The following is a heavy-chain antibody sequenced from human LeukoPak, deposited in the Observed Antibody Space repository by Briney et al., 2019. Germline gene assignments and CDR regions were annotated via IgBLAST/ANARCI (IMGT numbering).Heavy chain of an antibody. CDR1: GFTFSSYA. V-gene: IGHV3-23*01. J-gene: IGHJ6*03. CDR3: ARDGYSYETGGDMDV. D-gene: IGHD5-18*01. Sequence: GGSLRLSCAASGFTFSSYAMSWVRQAPGKGLEWVSAISGSGGSTIYYADSVKGRFTISRDNAKNSLYLQMNSLRAEDTAVYYCARDGYSYETGGDMDVWGKGTTVTVSS. CDR2: ISGSGGSTI.